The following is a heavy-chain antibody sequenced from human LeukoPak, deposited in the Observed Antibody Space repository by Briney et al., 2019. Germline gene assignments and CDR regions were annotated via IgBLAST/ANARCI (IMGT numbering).Heavy chain of an antibody. CDR3: ARVEGGRRTGNSGSYDY. CDR1: GFTFSSYS. V-gene: IGHV3-48*01. J-gene: IGHJ4*02. Sequence: GGSLRPSCAASGFTFSSYSMNWVRQAPGKGLEWVSYISSSSSTIYYADSVKGRFTISRDNAKNSLYLQMNSLRAEDTAVYYCARVEGGRRTGNSGSYDYWGQGTLVTVSS. D-gene: IGHD1-26*01. CDR2: ISSSSSTI.